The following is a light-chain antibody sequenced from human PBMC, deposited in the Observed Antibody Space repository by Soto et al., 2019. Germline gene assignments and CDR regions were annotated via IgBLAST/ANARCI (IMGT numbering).Light chain of an antibody. CDR1: QSFDSRY. CDR3: QQYAMSPWT. Sequence: EIVLTQSPGTLSLSPGEGASLSCRASQSFDSRYLAWYQQRPGQAPRLVIYGASSRATGTPDRFGGSGSGTEFTLTISRLEPEDFAVYYCQQYAMSPWTFGQGTKVEIK. CDR2: GAS. J-gene: IGKJ1*01. V-gene: IGKV3-20*01.